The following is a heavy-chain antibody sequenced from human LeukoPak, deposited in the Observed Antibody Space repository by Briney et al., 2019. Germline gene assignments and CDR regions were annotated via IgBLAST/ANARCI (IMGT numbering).Heavy chain of an antibody. CDR1: GFTFSSYS. Sequence: GGSLRLSCAASGFTFSSYSMNWVRQAPGKGLEWVSSISSSSSTIYYADSVKGRFTISRDNAKNSLYLQMNSLRAEDTAVYYCARGAYYYEDWGQGTLVTVSS. J-gene: IGHJ4*02. CDR3: ARGAYYYED. D-gene: IGHD3-22*01. CDR2: ISSSSSTI. V-gene: IGHV3-48*01.